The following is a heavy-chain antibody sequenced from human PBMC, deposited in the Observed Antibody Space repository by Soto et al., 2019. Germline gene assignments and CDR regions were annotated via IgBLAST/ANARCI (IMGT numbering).Heavy chain of an antibody. D-gene: IGHD1-1*01. Sequence: GGSLRLSCAASGFTFSSYSMHWVRQAPGKGLEWVSSISSSSSYIYYADSVKGRFTISRDNAKNSLYLQMNSLRAEDTAVYYCARDPNWNDNHWGQGTLVTVSS. J-gene: IGHJ5*02. CDR2: ISSSSSYI. CDR1: GFTFSSYS. V-gene: IGHV3-21*01. CDR3: ARDPNWNDNH.